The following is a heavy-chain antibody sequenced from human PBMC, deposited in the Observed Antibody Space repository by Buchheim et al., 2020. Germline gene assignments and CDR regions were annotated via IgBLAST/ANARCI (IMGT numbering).Heavy chain of an antibody. Sequence: QVQLQESGPGLVKPSQTLSLTCTVSGGSISSGGYYWSWIRQHPGKGLEWIGYIYYSGSTYYNPSLKSRVTISVDTSKNQFSLKLSSVTAADTAVYYCARAPRHYYYDSSGYYAEYFQHWGQGTL. V-gene: IGHV4-31*03. J-gene: IGHJ1*01. CDR2: IYYSGST. CDR1: GGSISSGGYY. D-gene: IGHD3-22*01. CDR3: ARAPRHYYYDSSGYYAEYFQH.